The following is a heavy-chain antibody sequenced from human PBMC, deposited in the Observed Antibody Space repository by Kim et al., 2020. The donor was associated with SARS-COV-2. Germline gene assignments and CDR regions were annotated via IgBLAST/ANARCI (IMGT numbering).Heavy chain of an antibody. D-gene: IGHD3-10*01. CDR1: GGSISSGSYY. CDR3: ARVEWFGEFYYFDY. Sequence: SETLSLTCTVSGGSISSGSYYWSWIRQPAGKGLEWIGRIYTSGSTNYNPSLKSRVTISVDTSKNQFSLKLSSVTAADTAVYYCARVEWFGEFYYFDYWGQGTLVTVSS. CDR2: IYTSGST. J-gene: IGHJ4*02. V-gene: IGHV4-61*02.